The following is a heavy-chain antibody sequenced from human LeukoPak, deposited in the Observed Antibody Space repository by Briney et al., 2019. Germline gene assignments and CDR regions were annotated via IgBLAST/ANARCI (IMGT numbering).Heavy chain of an antibody. V-gene: IGHV3-11*04. CDR3: ARDLDGYRHPWEAGVNFQH. D-gene: IGHD5-24*01. CDR2: ISSSGSTI. CDR1: GLTFNDYY. J-gene: IGHJ1*01. Sequence: GGSLRLSCAASGLTFNDYYMCWIRQAPGKGLEWVSYISSSGSTIYYADSVKGRFTISRGNAKNSLYLQMNSLRAEDTAVYYCARDLDGYRHPWEAGVNFQHWGQGTLVTVSS.